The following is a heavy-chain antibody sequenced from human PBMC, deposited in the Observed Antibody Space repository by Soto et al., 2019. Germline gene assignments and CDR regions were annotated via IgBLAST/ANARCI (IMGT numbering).Heavy chain of an antibody. CDR2: IIPIFGTA. D-gene: IGHD6-6*01. CDR1: GGTFSSYA. V-gene: IGHV1-69*12. CDR3: ARDPRSIAAPGGDYFDY. Sequence: QVQLVQSGAEVKKPGSLVKVSCKASGGTFSSYAISWVRQAPGQGLEWMGGIIPIFGTANYAQKFQGRVTITADESTSTAYRELSSLRSEDTAVYYCARDPRSIAAPGGDYFDYWGQGTLVTVSS. J-gene: IGHJ4*02.